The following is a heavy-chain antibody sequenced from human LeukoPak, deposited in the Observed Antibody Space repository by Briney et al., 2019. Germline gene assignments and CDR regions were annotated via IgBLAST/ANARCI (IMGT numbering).Heavy chain of an antibody. J-gene: IGHJ5*02. CDR3: ARGQWEDGGNWFDP. D-gene: IGHD1-26*01. CDR2: MNPNSGNT. V-gene: IGHV1-8*01. Sequence: ASVKVSCKASGYTFTSYEINWVRQATGQGLEWMGWMNPNSGNTGYAQKFQGRVTMTRDTSISTAYMELSSLRSEDTAVYYCARGQWEDGGNWFDPWGQGTLVTVSS. CDR1: GYTFTSYE.